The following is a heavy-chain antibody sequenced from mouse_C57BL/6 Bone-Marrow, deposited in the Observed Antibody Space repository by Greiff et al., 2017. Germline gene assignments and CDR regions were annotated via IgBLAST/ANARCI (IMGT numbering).Heavy chain of an antibody. Sequence: VQLQQPGAELLRPGSSVKLSCKASGYTFTSYWMHWVKQRPIQGLEWIGNIDPSDSETHYNQKFKDKATLTVDKSSSTAYMQLSSLTSEDSAVYYCARGDYSDYFDYWGQGTTLTFSS. V-gene: IGHV1-52*01. CDR2: IDPSDSET. CDR1: GYTFTSYW. J-gene: IGHJ2*01. CDR3: ARGDYSDYFDY. D-gene: IGHD1-1*01.